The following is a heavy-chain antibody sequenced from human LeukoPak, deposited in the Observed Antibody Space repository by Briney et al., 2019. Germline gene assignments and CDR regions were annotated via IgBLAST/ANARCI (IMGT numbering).Heavy chain of an antibody. CDR2: INHSGST. Sequence: PSETLSLTCAVYGGPFNGYYWSWIRQPPGKGLEWIGEINHSGSTNYNPSLKSRVTISVDTSKNQFSLKLSSVTAADTAVYFCARLSPPGRSSVKGKYYFDYWGQGALVTVSS. CDR1: GGPFNGYY. J-gene: IGHJ4*02. D-gene: IGHD6-6*01. CDR3: ARLSPPGRSSVKGKYYFDY. V-gene: IGHV4-34*01.